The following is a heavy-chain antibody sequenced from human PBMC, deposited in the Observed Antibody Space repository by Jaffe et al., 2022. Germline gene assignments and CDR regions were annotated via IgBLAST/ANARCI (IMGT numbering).Heavy chain of an antibody. CDR1: GFTVSSNY. CDR2: IYSGGST. D-gene: IGHD2-21*02. V-gene: IGHV3-53*04. CDR3: ARGRQGLLGDPYAFDI. J-gene: IGHJ3*02. Sequence: EVQLVESGGGLVQPGGSLRLSCAASGFTVSSNYMSWVRQAPGKGLEWVSVIYSGGSTYYADSVKGRFTISRHNSKNTLYLQMNSLRAEDTAVYYCARGRQGLLGDPYAFDIWGQGTMVTVSS.